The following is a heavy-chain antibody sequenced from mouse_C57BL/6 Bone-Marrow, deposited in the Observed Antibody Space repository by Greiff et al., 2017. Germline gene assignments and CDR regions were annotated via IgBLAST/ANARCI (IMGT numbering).Heavy chain of an antibody. CDR2: ISDGGSYT. Sequence: DVQLVESGGGLVKPGGSLKLSCAASGFTFSSYAMSWVRQTPEKRLEWVATISDGGSYTYYPDNVKGRFTISRDNAKNNLYLQMSHLKSEDTAMYYCASDFYDRDYWGQGTSVTVSS. V-gene: IGHV5-4*01. CDR1: GFTFSSYA. CDR3: ASDFYDRDY. J-gene: IGHJ4*01.